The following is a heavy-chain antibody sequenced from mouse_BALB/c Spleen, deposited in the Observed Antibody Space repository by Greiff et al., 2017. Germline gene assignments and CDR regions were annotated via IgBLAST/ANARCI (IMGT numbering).Heavy chain of an antibody. CDR3: ARYGLPWYFDV. Sequence: EVKLVESGGGLVKPGGSLKLSCAASGFTFSSYTMSWVRQTPEKRLEWVATISSGGGNTYYPDSVKGRFTISRDNAKNNLYLQMSSLRSEDTALYYCARYGLPWYFDVWGAGTTVTVSS. CDR2: ISSGGGNT. D-gene: IGHD2-4*01. V-gene: IGHV5-9*03. J-gene: IGHJ1*01. CDR1: GFTFSSYT.